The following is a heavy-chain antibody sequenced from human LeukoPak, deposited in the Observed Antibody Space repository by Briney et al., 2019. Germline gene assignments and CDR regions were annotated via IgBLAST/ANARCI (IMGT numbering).Heavy chain of an antibody. CDR2: INTNTGNP. Sequence: GASVKVSCKASGGTFNTYGISWVRQAPGQGLEWMGWINTNTGNPTYAQGFTGRFVFSLDTSVSTAYLQISSLKAEDTAVYYCARVGPPTPTIATAGTGYFQHWGQGTLVTVSS. D-gene: IGHD6-13*01. J-gene: IGHJ1*01. CDR3: ARVGPPTPTIATAGTGYFQH. CDR1: GGTFNTYG. V-gene: IGHV7-4-1*02.